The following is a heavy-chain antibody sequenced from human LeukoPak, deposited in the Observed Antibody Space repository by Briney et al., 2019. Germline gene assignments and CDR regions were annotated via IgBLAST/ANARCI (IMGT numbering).Heavy chain of an antibody. CDR3: ARELPREVTLDY. J-gene: IGHJ4*02. V-gene: IGHV3-74*01. D-gene: IGHD2-21*02. CDR1: GFTLSSYE. CDR2: ISSDGSRA. Sequence: GGSLRLSCAASGFTLSSYEMHWVRQAPGKGLVWVSRISSDGSRAGYADSVKGRFTIFRDNAKNTLYLQMNSLRAEDTAIYYCARELPREVTLDYWGQGTLVTVSS.